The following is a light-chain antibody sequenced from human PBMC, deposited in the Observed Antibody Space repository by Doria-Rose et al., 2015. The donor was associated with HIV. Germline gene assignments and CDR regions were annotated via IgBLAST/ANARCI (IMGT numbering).Light chain of an antibody. CDR1: QSLLYTSTNY. J-gene: IGKJ3*01. CDR3: QQYYDTPS. CDR2: WAS. V-gene: IGKV4-1*01. Sequence: TQSPESLGMSLGERATLNCKSNQSLLYTSTNYLAWYRQKPGQPPKLLLYWASTRQSWVPARFSGSGSGTDFTLTISSLEAEDVAVYYCQQYYDTPSFGPGTTVDIQ.